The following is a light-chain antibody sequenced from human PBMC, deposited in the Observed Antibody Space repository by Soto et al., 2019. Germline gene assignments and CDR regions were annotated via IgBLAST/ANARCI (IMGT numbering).Light chain of an antibody. CDR2: KIS. CDR3: MQATQPTWT. V-gene: IGKV2-24*01. CDR1: QSLVHSDGNTY. J-gene: IGKJ1*01. Sequence: DIVMTQTPLSSAVTLGQPASISCRSSQSLVHSDGNTYLNWLQQRPGQPPRLLIYKISNRFFGVPARFRGSGAGTQFTLEISRVEAEDVGVYYCMQATQPTWTFGQGTKVEIK.